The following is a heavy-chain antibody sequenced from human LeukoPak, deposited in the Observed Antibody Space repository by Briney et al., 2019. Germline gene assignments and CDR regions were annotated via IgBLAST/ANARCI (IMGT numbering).Heavy chain of an antibody. Sequence: SETLSLTCTVSGGSISSSSYYWGWIRQPPGKGLEWIGSIYYSGSTYYNPSLKSRVTISVDTSENQFSLKLSSVTAADTAVYYCARQTFYGLRDYFDYWGQGTLVTVSS. V-gene: IGHV4-39*01. CDR3: ARQTFYGLRDYFDY. CDR2: IYYSGST. J-gene: IGHJ4*02. D-gene: IGHD3-16*01. CDR1: GGSISSSSYY.